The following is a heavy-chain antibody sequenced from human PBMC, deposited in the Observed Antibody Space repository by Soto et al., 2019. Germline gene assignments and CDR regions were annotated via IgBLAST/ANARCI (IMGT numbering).Heavy chain of an antibody. CDR2: ISSSGDGT. CDR1: GFSFGNYA. CDR3: GKYKGSRGSSYFGD. D-gene: IGHD3-16*01. Sequence: EVQLRQSGGGVVQPGGSLRLSCVASGFSFGNYAMTWVRQAPGKGLEWVSGISSSGDGTYYADSVKDRFRVSRDKSTSTGHLQLSSMRVEDTAVYYCGKYKGSRGSSYFGDWGQGDLVIVSS. J-gene: IGHJ4*02. V-gene: IGHV3-23*01.